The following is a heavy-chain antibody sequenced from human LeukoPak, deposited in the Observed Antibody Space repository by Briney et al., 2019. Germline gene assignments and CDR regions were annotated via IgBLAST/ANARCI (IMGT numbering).Heavy chain of an antibody. Sequence: GGSLRLSCAASGFTVSSNYMSWVRQAPGKGLEGVSVIYSGGSTYYADSVKGRFTISRDNSKNTLYLQMNSLRAEDTAVYYCASRTVGFFLTGSYAFDIWGQGTMVTVSS. CDR3: ASRTVGFFLTGSYAFDI. V-gene: IGHV3-66*01. CDR2: IYSGGST. D-gene: IGHD7-27*01. J-gene: IGHJ3*02. CDR1: GFTVSSNY.